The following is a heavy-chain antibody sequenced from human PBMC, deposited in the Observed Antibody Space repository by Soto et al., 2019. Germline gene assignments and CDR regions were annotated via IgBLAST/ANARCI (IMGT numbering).Heavy chain of an antibody. D-gene: IGHD3-16*02. CDR2: IYYSGGT. CDR3: ARMDYDYIWGSYLFDY. Sequence: SETLSLTCTVSGGSISSSSYYWGWIRQPPGKGLEWIGSIYYSGGTYYNPSLKSRVTISVDTSKNQFSLKLSSVTAADTAVYYCARMDYDYIWGSYLFDYWGQGTLVTVSS. J-gene: IGHJ4*02. CDR1: GGSISSSSYY. V-gene: IGHV4-39*01.